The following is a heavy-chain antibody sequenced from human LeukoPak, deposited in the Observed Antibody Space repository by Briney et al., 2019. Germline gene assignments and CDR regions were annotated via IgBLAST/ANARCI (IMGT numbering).Heavy chain of an antibody. CDR2: IVIAGDT. V-gene: IGHV3-13*01. D-gene: IGHD6-19*01. CDR1: GFTLSNYD. CDR3: AREIPVAGYWYFDL. Sequence: PGGSLRLSCAASGFTLSNYDMHGVRQATGEGLEWVSSIVIAGDTYYPDSVKGRFTISRENAKNSLYLQMNSLRAGDTAVYYCAREIPVAGYWYFDLWGRGTLVTVSS. J-gene: IGHJ2*01.